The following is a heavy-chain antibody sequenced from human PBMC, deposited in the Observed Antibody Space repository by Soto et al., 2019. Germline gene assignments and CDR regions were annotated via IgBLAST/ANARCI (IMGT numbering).Heavy chain of an antibody. D-gene: IGHD6-13*01. V-gene: IGHV4-59*08. Sequence: SETLSLTCTVSGGSISSYYWSWIRQPPGKGLEWIGYIFYSGSTNYNPSLKSRVTISVDMSKNQFSLKLSSVTAADTAVYYCARRYSSSLDFWGQGTLVTVS. CDR2: IFYSGST. J-gene: IGHJ4*02. CDR3: ARRYSSSLDF. CDR1: GGSISSYY.